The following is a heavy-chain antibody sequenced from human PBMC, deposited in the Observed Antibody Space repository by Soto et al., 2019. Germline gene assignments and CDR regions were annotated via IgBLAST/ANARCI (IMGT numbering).Heavy chain of an antibody. V-gene: IGHV3-30*18. CDR2: ISYDGSNK. Sequence: PGGSLRLSCAASGFTFSSYGMHWVRQAPGKGLEWVAVISYDGSNKYYADSVKGRFTISRDNSKNTLYLQMNSLRAEDTAVYYCAKAQYCSSTSCYRGRWFDPWGQGT. D-gene: IGHD2-2*02. CDR3: AKAQYCSSTSCYRGRWFDP. J-gene: IGHJ5*02. CDR1: GFTFSSYG.